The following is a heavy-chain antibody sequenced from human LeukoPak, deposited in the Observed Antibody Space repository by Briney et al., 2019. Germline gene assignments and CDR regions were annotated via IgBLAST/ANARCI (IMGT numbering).Heavy chain of an antibody. J-gene: IGHJ4*02. Sequence: GGSLRLSCAASGFTFSSYAMHWVRQAPGKGLEWVAVISYDGSNKYYADSVKGRFTISRDNSKNTLYLQMNSLRSDDTAVYYCARDPVGATRDGSFDWGQGTLVTVSS. CDR1: GFTFSSYA. CDR3: ARDPVGATRDGSFD. D-gene: IGHD1-26*01. V-gene: IGHV3-30-3*01. CDR2: ISYDGSNK.